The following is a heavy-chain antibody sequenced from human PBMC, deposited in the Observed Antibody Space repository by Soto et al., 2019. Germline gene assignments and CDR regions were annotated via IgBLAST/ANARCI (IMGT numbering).Heavy chain of an antibody. J-gene: IGHJ5*02. Sequence: QVQLVQSGAEVKKPGASVKVSCKASGYTFTSYGISWVRQAPGQGLEWMGWISAYNGNTNYAQKLQGRVTMTTDTSTSIAYMELRSLRSDDTAVYYCARVDPTLAARDHRPFDPWGQGTLVTVSS. CDR3: ARVDPTLAARDHRPFDP. D-gene: IGHD6-6*01. CDR1: GYTFTSYG. CDR2: ISAYNGNT. V-gene: IGHV1-18*01.